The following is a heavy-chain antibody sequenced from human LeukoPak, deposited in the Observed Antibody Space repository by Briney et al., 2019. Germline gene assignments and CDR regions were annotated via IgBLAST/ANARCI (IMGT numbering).Heavy chain of an antibody. V-gene: IGHV1-46*01. CDR3: AIGGTPSGSYFGDI. J-gene: IGHJ3*02. Sequence: ASVKVSCKASGYTYTGYYMNCVRQAPRQRLEWLGIINPSGGSTSYAQKFQGRVTMTRDTSTSTGYMELSSLRSEDTAVYYCAIGGTPSGSYFGDIWGQGTMVTVSS. D-gene: IGHD1-26*01. CDR2: INPSGGST. CDR1: GYTYTGYY.